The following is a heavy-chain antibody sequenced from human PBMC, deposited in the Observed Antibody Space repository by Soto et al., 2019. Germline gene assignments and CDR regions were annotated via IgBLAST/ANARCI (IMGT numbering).Heavy chain of an antibody. CDR1: GGSISSGDYY. Sequence: SETLSLTCTVSGGSISSGDYYWSWIRQPPGKGLEYIGYIYYSGSSHYNPSLKSRVTISLDTSRNQFSLKLSSVTAADTAVYYCARAIVATIAGMDVWGQGTTVTVSS. CDR3: ARAIVATIAGMDV. V-gene: IGHV4-30-4*01. D-gene: IGHD5-12*01. CDR2: IYYSGSS. J-gene: IGHJ6*02.